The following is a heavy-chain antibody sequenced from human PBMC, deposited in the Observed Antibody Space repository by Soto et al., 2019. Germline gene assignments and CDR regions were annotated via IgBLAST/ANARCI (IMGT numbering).Heavy chain of an antibody. J-gene: IGHJ4*02. Sequence: GGSLRLSCAASGFTFSSYSMNWVRQAPGKGLEWVSSISSSSSYIYYADSVKGRFTISRDNAKNSLYLQMNSLRAEDTAVYYCARDRSGYDPHQFDYWGQGTLVTVSS. V-gene: IGHV3-21*01. CDR1: GFTFSSYS. CDR2: ISSSSSYI. CDR3: ARDRSGYDPHQFDY. D-gene: IGHD5-12*01.